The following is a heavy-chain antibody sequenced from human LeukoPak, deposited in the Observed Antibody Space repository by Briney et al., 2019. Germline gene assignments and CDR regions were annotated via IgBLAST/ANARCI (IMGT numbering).Heavy chain of an antibody. CDR3: ARRVPAHWFFDL. CDR2: IYYSGTT. D-gene: IGHD2-2*01. V-gene: IGHV4-39*01. Sequence: SETLSLTCSVSGGSISNSAYFWGWIRQPPGRVLERIGSIYYSGTTYYNPFLNSRVTISVDTSKNQFSLRLTSVTAADAAVYYCARRVPAHWFFDLWGRGTLVTVSS. J-gene: IGHJ2*01. CDR1: GGSISNSAYF.